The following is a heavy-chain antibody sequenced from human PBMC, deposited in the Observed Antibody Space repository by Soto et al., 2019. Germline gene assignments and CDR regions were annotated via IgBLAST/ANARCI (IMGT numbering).Heavy chain of an antibody. Sequence: GXSVKVSFKASCYTFSSYGISWVREAPGQGLEWMGWISAYNGNTNYAQKLQGRVTMTTDTSTSTAYMELRSLRSDDTAVYYCARVSPRSLGPEVWFGELTTPFDYWGQGTLVTVSS. D-gene: IGHD3-10*01. CDR1: CYTFSSYG. V-gene: IGHV1-18*04. J-gene: IGHJ4*02. CDR2: ISAYNGNT. CDR3: ARVSPRSLGPEVWFGELTTPFDY.